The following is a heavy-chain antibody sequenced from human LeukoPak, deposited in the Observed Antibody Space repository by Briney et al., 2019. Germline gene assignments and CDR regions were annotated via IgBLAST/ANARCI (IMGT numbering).Heavy chain of an antibody. J-gene: IGHJ6*02. Sequence: PSETLSLTCTVSVGSISSYYWIWLRRPPGKGREWIGYFYYSGSTNYNPSLKSRVTISVGTSKNQFSLKLNSVTGADTAGYYCSRVDAELRYNAYYYYGMDVWGQGTTVTVSS. CDR1: VGSISSYY. V-gene: IGHV4-59*01. D-gene: IGHD3-9*01. CDR3: SRVDAELRYNAYYYYGMDV. CDR2: FYYSGST.